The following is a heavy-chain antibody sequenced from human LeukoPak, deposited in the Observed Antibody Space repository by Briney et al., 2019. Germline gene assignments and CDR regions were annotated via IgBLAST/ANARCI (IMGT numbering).Heavy chain of an antibody. D-gene: IGHD6-13*01. Sequence: SETLSLTCAVYGGSFSGYSWSWIRQPPGKGLERIGEINHSGSTNYNPSLKSRVTISVDTSKNQFSLKLSSVTAADTAVYYCATSAAGLYWGQGTLVTVSS. J-gene: IGHJ4*02. CDR3: ATSAAGLY. V-gene: IGHV4-34*01. CDR2: INHSGST. CDR1: GGSFSGYS.